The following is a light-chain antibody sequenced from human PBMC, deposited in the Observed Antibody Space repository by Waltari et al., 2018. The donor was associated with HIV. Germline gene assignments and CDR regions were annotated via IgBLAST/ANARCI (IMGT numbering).Light chain of an antibody. CDR1: QNIYSY. CDR2: ATS. V-gene: IGKV1-9*01. Sequence: DIQLTQSPSFLSASVGDRVTITCRASQNIYSYLAWYQQKPWRAPQVLIYATSTLQSGVPSRFSGSGSGTEFALTITNLQPDDFATYYCQQVNGYPLTFGGGTTVEI. J-gene: IGKJ4*01. CDR3: QQVNGYPLT.